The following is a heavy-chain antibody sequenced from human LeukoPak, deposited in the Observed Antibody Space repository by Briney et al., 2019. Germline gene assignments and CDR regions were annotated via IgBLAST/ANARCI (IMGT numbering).Heavy chain of an antibody. D-gene: IGHD4-23*01. Sequence: SETLSLTCTVSGGSISSGGYYWSWIRQHPGKGLEWIGYIYYSGSTYYNPSLKSRVTISVDTSKNQFSLKLSSVTAADTAVYYRARQDYGGNSGIDYWGQGTLVTVSS. CDR2: IYYSGST. J-gene: IGHJ4*02. CDR3: ARQDYGGNSGIDY. V-gene: IGHV4-31*03. CDR1: GGSISSGGYY.